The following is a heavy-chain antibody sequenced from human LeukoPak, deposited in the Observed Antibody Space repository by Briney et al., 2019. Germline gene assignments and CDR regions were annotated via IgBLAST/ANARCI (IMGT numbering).Heavy chain of an antibody. J-gene: IGHJ4*02. Sequence: VASVKVSCKASGGTFSSYAISWVRQAPGQGLEWMGGIIPIFGTANYAQKFQGRVTITADESTSTAYMELSSLRSEDTAVYYCARDYYDSSGYGYWGQGTLVTVSS. CDR3: ARDYYDSSGYGY. CDR1: GGTFSSYA. D-gene: IGHD3-22*01. CDR2: IIPIFGTA. V-gene: IGHV1-69*13.